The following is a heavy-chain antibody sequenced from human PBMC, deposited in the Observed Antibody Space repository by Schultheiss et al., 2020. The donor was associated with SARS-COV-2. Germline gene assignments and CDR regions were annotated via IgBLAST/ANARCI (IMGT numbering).Heavy chain of an antibody. V-gene: IGHV1-2*02. Sequence: ASVKVSCKASGYTFTGYYMHWVRQAPGQGLEWMGWINPNSGGTNYAQKFQGRVTMTRDTSISTAYMELSRLRSDDTAVYYCAREGCSGGSCYLGAFDYWGQGTLVTVSS. D-gene: IGHD2-15*01. CDR2: INPNSGGT. J-gene: IGHJ4*02. CDR3: AREGCSGGSCYLGAFDY. CDR1: GYTFTGYY.